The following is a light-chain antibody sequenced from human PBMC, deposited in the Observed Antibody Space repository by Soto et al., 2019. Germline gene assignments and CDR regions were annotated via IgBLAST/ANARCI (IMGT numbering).Light chain of an antibody. Sequence: EIVMTQSPATLSVSPGERATLSCRASQSVSRNLAWYQQKPGQAPRLLIYGASTRATGIPARFSGSGSGTEFTLTISSLQSEDFADYYCHQYNNWPPWTFGQGTKMEIK. CDR2: GAS. V-gene: IGKV3-15*01. CDR3: HQYNNWPPWT. CDR1: QSVSRN. J-gene: IGKJ1*01.